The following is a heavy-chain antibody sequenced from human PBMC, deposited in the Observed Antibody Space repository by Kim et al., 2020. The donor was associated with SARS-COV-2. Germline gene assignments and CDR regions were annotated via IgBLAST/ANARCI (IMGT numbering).Heavy chain of an antibody. V-gene: IGHV4-59*08. Sequence: SETLSLTCIVAGGSSSSYYWSWIRQPPGKGLEWIGYIYYTGSTNYNPSLKSRVSMSVDTSKNQFSLKLSSVTAADTAVYYFARHGGAPPCYIGLCAVDI. CDR2: IYYTGST. CDR3: ARHGGAPPCYIGLCAVDI. CDR1: GGSSSSYY. D-gene: IGHD2-2*02. J-gene: IGHJ3*02.